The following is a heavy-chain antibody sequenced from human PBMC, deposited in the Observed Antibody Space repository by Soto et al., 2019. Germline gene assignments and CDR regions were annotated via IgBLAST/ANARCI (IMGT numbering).Heavy chain of an antibody. CDR1: GGSVSSGSYY. CDR2: IYYSGST. CDR3: ARDGWFGEDGYYGMDV. Sequence: QVQLQESGPGLVKPSETLSLTCTVSGGSVSSGSYYWSWIRQPPGKGLEWIGYIYYSGSTNYNPSLKSRVTISVDTSKNQFSLKLSSVTAADTAVYYCARDGWFGEDGYYGMDVWGQGTTVTVSS. D-gene: IGHD3-10*01. J-gene: IGHJ6*02. V-gene: IGHV4-61*01.